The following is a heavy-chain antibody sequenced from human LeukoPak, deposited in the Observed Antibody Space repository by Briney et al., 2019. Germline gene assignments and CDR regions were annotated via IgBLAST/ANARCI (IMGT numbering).Heavy chain of an antibody. V-gene: IGHV3-23*01. CDR3: ASKMRYYFDY. Sequence: GGSLRLPCAASGFTSSSYSMNWVRQAPGKGLEWVSGISGSGGTTYYADFVKGRFTISRDNPKNTLYLQMNSLRAEDTAVYYCASKMRYYFDYWGQGTLVTVSS. D-gene: IGHD5-24*01. CDR1: GFTSSSYS. J-gene: IGHJ4*02. CDR2: ISGSGGTT.